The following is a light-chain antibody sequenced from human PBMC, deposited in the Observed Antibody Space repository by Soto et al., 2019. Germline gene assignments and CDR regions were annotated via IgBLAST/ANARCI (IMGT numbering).Light chain of an antibody. CDR2: AAS. CDR3: QQRANWPLTT. CDR1: QSVRNNY. Sequence: EIVLTQSPGTLSLSPGERATLSCRASQSVRNNYLAWYQQRPGQAPRLLIYAASSRATGIPDRFSGSGSGTDFTLTISRLEPEDFAIYYCQQRANWPLTTFGHGTKVDIK. J-gene: IGKJ1*01. V-gene: IGKV3D-20*02.